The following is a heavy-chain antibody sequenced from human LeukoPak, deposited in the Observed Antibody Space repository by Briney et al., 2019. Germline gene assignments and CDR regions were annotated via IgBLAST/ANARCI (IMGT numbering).Heavy chain of an antibody. V-gene: IGHV3-74*01. CDR1: GFTFSSYW. CDR3: ARDLRPVVVVPAAMGDDNYYMDV. CDR2: INSDGSST. J-gene: IGHJ6*03. Sequence: GGSLRLSCAASGFTFSSYWMHWVRQAPGKGLVWVSRINSDGSSTSYADSVKGRFTISRDNAKNTLYLQMNSLRAEDTAVCYCARDLRPVVVVPAAMGDDNYYMDVWGKGTTVTVSS. D-gene: IGHD2-2*01.